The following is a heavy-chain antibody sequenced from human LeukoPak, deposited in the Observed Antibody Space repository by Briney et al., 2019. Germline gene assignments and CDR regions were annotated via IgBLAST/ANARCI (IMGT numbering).Heavy chain of an antibody. CDR1: GGTFSSYA. J-gene: IGHJ4*02. V-gene: IGHV1-69*01. CDR2: IIPICGTA. D-gene: IGHD2-2*01. CDR3: ASGDIVVVPAAIAFDY. Sequence: SVKVSCKASGGTFSSYAISWVRQAPGQGLEWMGGIIPICGTANYAQQFQGRVTITADDSTSTAYMELSSLRSEDTAVYYCASGDIVVVPAAIAFDYWGQGTLVTVSS.